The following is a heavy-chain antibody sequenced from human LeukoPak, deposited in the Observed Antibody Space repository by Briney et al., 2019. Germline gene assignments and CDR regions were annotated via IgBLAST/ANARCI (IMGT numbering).Heavy chain of an antibody. CDR3: ARRRYYDGSGYLE. Sequence: SETLSLTCSVSGDSVGRSDSYWDWIRQPPGKGLEWIGTIYYSGRNYYSPSLKSRVTMSVDPSNNQFSLNLRSVTAADTALYYCARRRYYDGSGYLEWGQGTLLSVSS. J-gene: IGHJ1*01. D-gene: IGHD3-22*01. V-gene: IGHV4-39*01. CDR1: GDSVGRSDSY. CDR2: IYYSGRN.